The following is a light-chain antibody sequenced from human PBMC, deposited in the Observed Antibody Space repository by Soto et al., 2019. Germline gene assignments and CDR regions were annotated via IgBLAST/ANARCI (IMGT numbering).Light chain of an antibody. CDR2: ANS. J-gene: IGLJ2*01. CDR1: SSNIGAGYD. Sequence: QAVVTQPPSVSGAPGQRVTISCTGSSSNIGAGYDVHWYQQLPGTAPKLLIYANSNRPSGVPDRFSGSKSGTSASLAITGLQAEDEAHYYCQSYDTSLSVVFGGGTKVTVL. CDR3: QSYDTSLSVV. V-gene: IGLV1-40*01.